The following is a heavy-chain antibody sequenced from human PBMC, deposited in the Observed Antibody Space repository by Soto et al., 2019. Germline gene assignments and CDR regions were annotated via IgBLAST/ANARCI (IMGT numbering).Heavy chain of an antibody. CDR2: IRSKAYGGTT. Sequence: NPGGSLRLSCTASGFTFGDYAMSWFRQAPGKGLEWVGFIRSKAYGGTTEYAASVKGRFTISRDDSKSIAYLQMNSLKTEDTAVYYCTRVAQSGLRYFDWLLNFDYWGQGTLVTVSS. J-gene: IGHJ4*02. CDR1: GFTFGDYA. D-gene: IGHD3-9*01. V-gene: IGHV3-49*05. CDR3: TRVAQSGLRYFDWLLNFDY.